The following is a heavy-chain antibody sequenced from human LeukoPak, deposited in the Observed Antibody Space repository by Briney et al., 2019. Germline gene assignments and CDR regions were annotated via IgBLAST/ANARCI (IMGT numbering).Heavy chain of an antibody. CDR1: GYTLTGYY. D-gene: IGHD3-3*01. J-gene: IGHJ4*02. V-gene: IGHV1-2*02. CDR3: ARTRHDFWSGYSTYYFDY. CDR2: INPNSGGT. Sequence: ASVKVSCKASGYTLTGYYMHWVRQAPGQGLEWMGWINPNSGGTNYAQKFQGRVTMTRDTSISTAYMELSRLRSDDTAVYYCARTRHDFWSGYSTYYFDYWGQGTLVIVSS.